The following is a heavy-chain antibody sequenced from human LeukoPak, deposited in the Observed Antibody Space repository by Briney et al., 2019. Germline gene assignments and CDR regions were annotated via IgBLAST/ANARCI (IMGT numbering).Heavy chain of an antibody. CDR2: IRSSYT. V-gene: IGHV3-11*03. CDR1: GFTFSDYH. CDR3: ARLHSSTLDY. Sequence: KPGGSLRLSCAASGFTFSDYHMSWIRQTPGKGLEWVSYIRSSYTNYADSVKGRFTISRDIAKNSLYLQMNSLRAEDTAVYYCARLHSSTLDYWGQGTLVTVSS. J-gene: IGHJ4*02. D-gene: IGHD6-13*01.